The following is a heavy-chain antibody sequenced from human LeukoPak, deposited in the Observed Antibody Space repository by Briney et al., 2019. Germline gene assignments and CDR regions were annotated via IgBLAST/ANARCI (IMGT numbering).Heavy chain of an antibody. Sequence: SETLSLTCTVSGGSINSYYWSWLRQPAERGLEWIGRIYASGSTTYNPSLRSRVAISMDTSKNQFSLKLSSVTAADTAVYYCARVGATEGSYFDYWGQGTLVTVSS. CDR1: GGSINSYY. CDR3: ARVGATEGSYFDY. J-gene: IGHJ4*02. V-gene: IGHV4-4*07. CDR2: IYASGST. D-gene: IGHD1-26*01.